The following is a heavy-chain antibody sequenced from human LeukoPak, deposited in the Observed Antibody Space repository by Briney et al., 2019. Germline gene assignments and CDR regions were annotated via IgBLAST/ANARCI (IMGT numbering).Heavy chain of an antibody. CDR2: IYNSGST. CDR1: GGSISSYY. V-gene: IGHV4-59*01. Sequence: SETLSLTCTVSGGSISSYYWTWIWQPPGKGLEWIGYIYNSGSTNYDPSLKSRVTISMDMSKKQFSLKLTSVTAADTAVYYCARGMELVSTPFDHWGRGTLVTVSS. CDR3: ARGMELVSTPFDH. J-gene: IGHJ4*02. D-gene: IGHD5/OR15-5a*01.